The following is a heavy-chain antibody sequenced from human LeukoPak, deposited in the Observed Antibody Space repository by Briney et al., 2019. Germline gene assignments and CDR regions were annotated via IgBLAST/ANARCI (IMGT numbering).Heavy chain of an antibody. D-gene: IGHD3-22*01. V-gene: IGHV1-18*01. CDR2: ISAYNGNT. CDR1: GYTFTSYG. Sequence: ASVKVSCKASGYTFTSYGISWVRQAPGQGLEWMGWISAYNGNTNYAQKLQGRVTMTTDTSTSTAYMELRSLRSDDTAVYYCAREKDYYDSSGPDYWGQGTLVTVSS. CDR3: AREKDYYDSSGPDY. J-gene: IGHJ4*02.